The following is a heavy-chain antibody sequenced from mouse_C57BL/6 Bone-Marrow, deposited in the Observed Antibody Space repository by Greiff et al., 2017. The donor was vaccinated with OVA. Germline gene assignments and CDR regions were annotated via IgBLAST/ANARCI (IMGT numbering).Heavy chain of an antibody. V-gene: IGHV1-82*01. J-gene: IGHJ3*01. Sequence: QVQLQQSGPELVKPGASVKISCKASGYAFSSSWMNWVKQRPGKGLEWIGRIYPGDGDTNYNGKFKGKATLTADKSSSTAYMQLSSLTSEDSAVYFCVNGNWLAYWGQGTLVTVSA. CDR3: VNGNWLAY. CDR1: GYAFSSSW. D-gene: IGHD2-1*01. CDR2: IYPGDGDT.